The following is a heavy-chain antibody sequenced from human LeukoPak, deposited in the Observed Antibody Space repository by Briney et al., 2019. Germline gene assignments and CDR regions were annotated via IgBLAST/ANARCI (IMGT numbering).Heavy chain of an antibody. J-gene: IGHJ4*02. CDR3: ANEIRPNDY. CDR1: EFDFSSHA. D-gene: IGHD4-17*01. V-gene: IGHV3-23*01. Sequence: GGSLRLSCAASEFDFSSHAMTWVRQAPGKGLEWVSAISISGSKTYYADSVKGRFTVSRDNSKNTLYLQMNSLRAEDTAVYYCANEIRPNDYWGQGTQVTVSS. CDR2: ISISGSKT.